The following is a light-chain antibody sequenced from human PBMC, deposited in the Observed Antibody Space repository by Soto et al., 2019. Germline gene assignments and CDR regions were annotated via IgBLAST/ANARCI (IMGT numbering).Light chain of an antibody. V-gene: IGLV4-69*01. Sequence: QLVLTQSPSASASLGASVKLTCTLSSGHSSYAIAWHQQQPEKGPRYLMKLNSDDSHSKGDGIPDRFSGSRSGAERYLTISSLQSEDEADYYCQTWGTGIRVFGGGTKLTVI. CDR3: QTWGTGIRV. CDR2: LNSDDSH. CDR1: SGHSSYA. J-gene: IGLJ2*01.